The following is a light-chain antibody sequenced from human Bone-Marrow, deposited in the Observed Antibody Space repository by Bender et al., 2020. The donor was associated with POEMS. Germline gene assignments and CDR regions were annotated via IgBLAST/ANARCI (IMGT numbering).Light chain of an antibody. CDR1: SSDVGSYNL. Sequence: QSVLTQPASVSGSPGQSITISCTGTSSDVGSYNLVSWYQQHPGKAPKLMIYEVTKRPSGVSNRFSGSKSGNTASLTISGLQAEDEADYYCCSYAGNRNVFGTGTKVTVL. CDR3: CSYAGNRNV. J-gene: IGLJ1*01. CDR2: EVT. V-gene: IGLV2-23*02.